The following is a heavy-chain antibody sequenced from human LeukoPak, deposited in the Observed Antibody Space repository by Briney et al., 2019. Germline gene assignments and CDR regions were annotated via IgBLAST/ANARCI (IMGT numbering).Heavy chain of an antibody. CDR1: GYSFTSYW. D-gene: IGHD6-19*01. J-gene: IGHJ4*02. CDR2: IYPGDSDT. V-gene: IGHV5-51*01. Sequence: GESLKISCKGSGYSFTSYWIGWVRQMPGKGLEWMGIIYPGDSDTRYSPSFQGQVTISADKSISTAYLQWSNLKASDTAMYYCARHDSGSYTVAANWGQGTLVTVSS. CDR3: ARHDSGSYTVAAN.